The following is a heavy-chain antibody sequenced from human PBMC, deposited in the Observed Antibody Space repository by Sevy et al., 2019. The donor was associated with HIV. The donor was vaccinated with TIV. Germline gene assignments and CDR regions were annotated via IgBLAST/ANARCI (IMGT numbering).Heavy chain of an antibody. Sequence: GGSLRLSCAASGFTFSSYGMHWVRQAPGKGLEWVAFIRNDGRNKYYANSRTGRFTISRDNSKNTLYLQMNSLRAEDTAVYYCAKSQGELDKGDYYYGMDVWGQENTVNVSS. D-gene: IGHD1-1*01. V-gene: IGHV3-30*02. CDR1: GFTFSSYG. CDR2: IRNDGRNK. J-gene: IGHJ6*01. CDR3: AKSQGELDKGDYYYGMDV.